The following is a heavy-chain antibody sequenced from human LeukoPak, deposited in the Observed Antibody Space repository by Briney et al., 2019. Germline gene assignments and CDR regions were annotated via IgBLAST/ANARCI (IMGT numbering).Heavy chain of an antibody. Sequence: GGSLRLSCAASGFTFSSYSMNWVRQAPGKGPEWVSSISSSSSYIYYADSVKGRFTISRDNAKNSLYLQMNSLRAEDTAVYYCARWHDRAYYGDYPFDYWGQGTLVTVSS. CDR2: ISSSSSYI. CDR1: GFTFSSYS. V-gene: IGHV3-21*01. J-gene: IGHJ4*02. D-gene: IGHD4-17*01. CDR3: ARWHDRAYYGDYPFDY.